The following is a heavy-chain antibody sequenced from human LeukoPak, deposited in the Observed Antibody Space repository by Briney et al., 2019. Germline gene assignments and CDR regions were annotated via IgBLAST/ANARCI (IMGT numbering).Heavy chain of an antibody. Sequence: ASVTVSCKASGYTFTSYAMHWVRQAPGQRLEWMGWINAGNGNTKYSQKFQGRVTVTRDTSASTAYMELSSLRSEDTAVYYCARGRVARRLDYWGQGTLVTVSS. D-gene: IGHD5-12*01. J-gene: IGHJ4*02. CDR3: ARGRVARRLDY. V-gene: IGHV1-3*01. CDR1: GYTFTSYA. CDR2: INAGNGNT.